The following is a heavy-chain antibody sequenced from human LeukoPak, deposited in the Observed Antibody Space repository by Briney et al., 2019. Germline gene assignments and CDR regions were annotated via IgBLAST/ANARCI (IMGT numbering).Heavy chain of an antibody. CDR3: ARRWLGDPYGMDV. J-gene: IGHJ6*02. CDR2: IGGVSESF. V-gene: IGHV3-23*01. CDR1: GFIFSNYA. Sequence: PGGSLRLSCAASGFIFSNYAMTWVRQAPGKGLEWVSIIGGVSESFYYADSVKGRFTVSRDNSKDTLYLQINSLRDEDTAVYYCARRWLGDPYGMDVWGQGTLVTVSS. D-gene: IGHD3-10*01.